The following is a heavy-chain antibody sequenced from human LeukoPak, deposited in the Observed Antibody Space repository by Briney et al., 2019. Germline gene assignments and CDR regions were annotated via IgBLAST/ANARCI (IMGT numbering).Heavy chain of an antibody. CDR1: GFTFSSYS. V-gene: IGHV3-7*01. CDR3: ARAGGTYYGIAFDM. J-gene: IGHJ3*02. Sequence: PGGSLRLSCAASGFTFSSYSMNWVRQAPGKGLEWVANIKQDGSEKYYVDSVKGRFTISRDNAKNSLYLQMNSLRGEDTAVYYCARAGGTYYGIAFDMWGQGTMVTVSS. CDR2: IKQDGSEK. D-gene: IGHD1-26*01.